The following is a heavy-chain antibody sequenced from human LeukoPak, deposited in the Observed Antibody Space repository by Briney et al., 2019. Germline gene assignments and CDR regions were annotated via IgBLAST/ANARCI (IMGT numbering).Heavy chain of an antibody. CDR3: AKRGYSYGEFDY. J-gene: IGHJ4*02. Sequence: ASVKVSCKASGGTFSSYDINWVRQATGQGLEWMGWMNPDSGNTGYAQKFQGRVTMTRNTSISTAYMELSSLRSEDTAVYYCAKRGYSYGEFDYWGQGTLVTVSS. CDR2: MNPDSGNT. CDR1: GGTFSSYD. D-gene: IGHD5-18*01. V-gene: IGHV1-8*02.